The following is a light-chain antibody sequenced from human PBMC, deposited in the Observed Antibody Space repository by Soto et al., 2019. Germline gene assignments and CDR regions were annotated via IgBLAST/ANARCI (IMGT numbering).Light chain of an antibody. CDR2: GAS. CDR3: QQYNNWPQT. J-gene: IGKJ1*01. CDR1: QSVSSN. V-gene: IGKV3-15*01. Sequence: EIVLTQSPATLSVSPGERATLSCRASQSVSSNLAWYQQKPGQAPRLLSYGASTRATGIPARFSGSVSGTEFTLTISGLQSEDFAVYYCQQYNNWPQTFGQGTKVEIK.